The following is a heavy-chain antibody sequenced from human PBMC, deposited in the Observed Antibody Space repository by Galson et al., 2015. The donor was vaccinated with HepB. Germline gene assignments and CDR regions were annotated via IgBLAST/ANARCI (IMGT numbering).Heavy chain of an antibody. CDR1: GFTFSSYS. V-gene: IGHV3-21*01. CDR3: ARDRGGYSYGRTSHPLDY. CDR2: ISSSSSYI. Sequence: SLRLSCAASGFTFSSYSMNWVRQAPGKGLEWVSSISSSSSYIYYADSVKGRFTISRDNAKNSLYLQMNSLRAEDTAVCYCARDRGGYSYGRTSHPLDYWGQGTLVTVSP. D-gene: IGHD5-18*01. J-gene: IGHJ4*02.